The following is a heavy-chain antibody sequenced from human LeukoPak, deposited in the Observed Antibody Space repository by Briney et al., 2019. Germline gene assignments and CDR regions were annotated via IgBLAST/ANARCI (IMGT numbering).Heavy chain of an antibody. J-gene: IGHJ5*02. V-gene: IGHV1-8*01. CDR3: ARDPCSSTSCEGEFDP. CDR1: GYTFTSYD. CDR2: MNPNSGNT. D-gene: IGHD2-2*01. Sequence: ASVKVSCKASGYTFTSYDINWVRQATGQGLEWMGWMNPNSGNTGYAQKFQGRVTMTRDTSISTAYMELSRLRSDDTAVYYCARDPCSSTSCEGEFDPWGQGTLVTVSS.